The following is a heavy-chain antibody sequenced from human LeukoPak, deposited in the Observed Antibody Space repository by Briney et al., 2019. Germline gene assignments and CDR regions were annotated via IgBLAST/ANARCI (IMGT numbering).Heavy chain of an antibody. D-gene: IGHD3-10*01. CDR3: ATDLGGYYGSGSPNWFDP. J-gene: IGHJ5*02. CDR2: FDPEDGET. CDR1: GYTLTELS. V-gene: IGHV1-24*01. Sequence: ASVKVSCKVSGYTLTELSMHWVRQAPGKGLECMGGFDPEDGETIYAQKFQGRVTMTEDTSTDTAYMELSSLRSEDTAVYYCATDLGGYYGSGSPNWFDPWGQGTLVTVSS.